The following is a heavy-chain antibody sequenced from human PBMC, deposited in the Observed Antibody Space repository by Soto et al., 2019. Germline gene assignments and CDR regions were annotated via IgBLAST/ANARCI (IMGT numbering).Heavy chain of an antibody. V-gene: IGHV4-39*01. CDR3: ARPYFSSLSMFDY. J-gene: IGHJ4*01. CDR1: GDSISSSTYY. D-gene: IGHD6-6*01. CDR2: IYHTGTT. Sequence: SETLSLTCTVSGDSISSSTYYWGWIRQPPGKGLEWIGCIYHTGTTYYNPSLKSRVTISVDTSKNQFSLKLSSVTAADTAVYYCARPYFSSLSMFDYCGHGTLVTV.